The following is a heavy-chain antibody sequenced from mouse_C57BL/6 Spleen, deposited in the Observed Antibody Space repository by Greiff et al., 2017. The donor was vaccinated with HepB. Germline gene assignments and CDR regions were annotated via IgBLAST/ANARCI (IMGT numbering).Heavy chain of an antibody. Sequence: EVQLQQSGPELVKPGDSVKIPCKASGYTFTDSNMDWVKQSHGKSLEWIGDIIPNNGGTIYNQKFKGKATLTVDKSSSTAYMELRSLTSEDTAVYYCARSHYYGSSTYAMDYWGQGTSVTVSS. J-gene: IGHJ4*01. CDR2: IIPNNGGT. V-gene: IGHV1-18*01. CDR1: GYTFTDSN. CDR3: ARSHYYGSSTYAMDY. D-gene: IGHD1-1*01.